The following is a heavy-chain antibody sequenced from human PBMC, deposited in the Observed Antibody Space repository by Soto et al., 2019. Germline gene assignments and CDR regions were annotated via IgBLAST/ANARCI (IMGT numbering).Heavy chain of an antibody. CDR3: ARVCHSSGYYTLGWFAP. D-gene: IGHD3-22*01. J-gene: IGHJ5*02. Sequence: QVQLVQSGAEVKKPGASVKVSCKASGYTFTSYDINWVRQATGQGLEWMGWMNPNSGNTGYAQKFQGRVTMTRNTSISTAYLELSSLRSEDTAVYYCARVCHSSGYYTLGWFAPWGQGTLVTVSS. V-gene: IGHV1-8*01. CDR2: MNPNSGNT. CDR1: GYTFTSYD.